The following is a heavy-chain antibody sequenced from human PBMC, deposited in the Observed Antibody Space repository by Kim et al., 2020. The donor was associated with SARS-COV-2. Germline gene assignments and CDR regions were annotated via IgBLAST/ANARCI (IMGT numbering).Heavy chain of an antibody. CDR3: ASPGRGNYEDYFDY. Sequence: GGSLRLSCAASGFTFSSYAMSWVRQAPGKGLEWVSSISAYGVSTSYGDSVKGRFTISRDNSKNTLYLQLNSLKAEDTAVYYCASPGRGNYEDYFDYWGQGALVIVSS. D-gene: IGHD3-16*01. J-gene: IGHJ4*02. CDR2: ISAYGVST. CDR1: GFTFSSYA. V-gene: IGHV3-23*01.